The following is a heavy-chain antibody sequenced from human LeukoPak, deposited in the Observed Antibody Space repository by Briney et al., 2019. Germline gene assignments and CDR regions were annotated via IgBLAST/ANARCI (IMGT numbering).Heavy chain of an antibody. Sequence: ASVKVSCKASGYTLTTHGIAWVRQAPGQGLEWMGWISDHNGNTNYAQSLQGRVTMTTDTSTNTAYMELRSLRSDDTAVYYCARDGYFDVWGRGTLVTVSS. V-gene: IGHV1-18*01. CDR2: ISDHNGNT. CDR1: GYTLTTHG. CDR3: ARDGYFDV. J-gene: IGHJ2*01.